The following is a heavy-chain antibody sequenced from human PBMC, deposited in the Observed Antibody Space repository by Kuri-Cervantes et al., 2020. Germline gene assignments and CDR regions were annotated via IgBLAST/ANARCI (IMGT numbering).Heavy chain of an antibody. CDR3: AKGLLYCSSTSCYTVYYYYYGMDV. CDR2: ISYDGSNK. Sequence: GGSLRLSCAASGFTFSSYGMHWVRQAPGKGLEWVAVISYDGSNKYYADSVKGRFTISRDNSKNTLYLQMNSLRAEDTAVYYCAKGLLYCSSTSCYTVYYYYYGMDVWGQGTTVTVSS. D-gene: IGHD2-2*02. V-gene: IGHV3-30*18. CDR1: GFTFSSYG. J-gene: IGHJ6*02.